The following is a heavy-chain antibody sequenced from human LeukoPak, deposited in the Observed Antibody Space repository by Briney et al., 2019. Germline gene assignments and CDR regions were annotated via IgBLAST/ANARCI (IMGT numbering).Heavy chain of an antibody. D-gene: IGHD3-9*01. V-gene: IGHV4-59*12. CDR3: ARRSILTGYYVYLN. CDR1: GGSISSYY. CDR2: IYYSGST. J-gene: IGHJ4*02. Sequence: PSETLSLTCTVSGGSISSYYWNWIRQPPGKGLEWIGYIYYSGSTNYNPSLKSRVTISVDTSKNQFSLKLSSVTAADTAVYYCARRSILTGYYVYLNWGQGTLVTVSS.